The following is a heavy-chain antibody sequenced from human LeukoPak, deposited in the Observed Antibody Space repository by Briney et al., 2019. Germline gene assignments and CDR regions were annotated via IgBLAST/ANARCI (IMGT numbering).Heavy chain of an antibody. V-gene: IGHV1-2*02. Sequence: AASVKVSCKASGYTFTGYYMHWVRQAPGQGLEWMGWINPNSGGTNYAQKLQGRVTMTTDTSTSTAYMELRSLRSDDTAVYYCARGSPPRVYYDRSGYYSYYFDHWGQGTLVTVSS. D-gene: IGHD3-22*01. J-gene: IGHJ4*02. CDR2: INPNSGGT. CDR1: GYTFTGYY. CDR3: ARGSPPRVYYDRSGYYSYYFDH.